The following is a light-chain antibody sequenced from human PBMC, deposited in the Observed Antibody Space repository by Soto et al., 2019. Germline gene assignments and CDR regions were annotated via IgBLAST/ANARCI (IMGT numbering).Light chain of an antibody. CDR2: GAT. CDR1: QSVSSN. Sequence: EIVMTQSPATLSVSPGERATLSYRASQSVSSNLAWYQQKPGQAPRLLIYGATTRATGIPAGFSGSGSGTEFTLTLSSLQSEDFAVYYCQQYNKWPPRWTFGQGPKVEIK. J-gene: IGKJ1*01. CDR3: QQYNKWPPRWT. V-gene: IGKV3-15*01.